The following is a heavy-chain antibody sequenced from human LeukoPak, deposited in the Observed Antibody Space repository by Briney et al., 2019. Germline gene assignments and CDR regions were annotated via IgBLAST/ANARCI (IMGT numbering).Heavy chain of an antibody. Sequence: GRSLRLSCAASGFTFDDYAMHWVRQAPGKGLEWVSGISWNSGSIGYADCVKGRFTISRDNAKNSLYLQMNSLRAEDTTLYYCAKDFEVVITSLFDYWGQGTLVTVSS. CDR2: ISWNSGSI. D-gene: IGHD3-22*01. J-gene: IGHJ4*02. CDR3: AKDFEVVITSLFDY. CDR1: GFTFDDYA. V-gene: IGHV3-9*01.